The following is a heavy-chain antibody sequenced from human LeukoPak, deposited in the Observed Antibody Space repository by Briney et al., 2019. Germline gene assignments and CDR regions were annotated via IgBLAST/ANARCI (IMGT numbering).Heavy chain of an antibody. CDR1: GGSISSSSYY. CDR2: ISGSGGST. J-gene: IGHJ4*02. D-gene: IGHD6-13*01. CDR3: AKDHSSSPLILIDY. V-gene: IGHV3-23*01. Sequence: PSETLSLTCTVSGGSISSSSYYWGWIRQPPGKGLEWVSAISGSGGSTYYADSVKGRFTISRDNSKNTLYLQMNSLRAEDTAVYYCAKDHSSSPLILIDYWGQGTLVTVSS.